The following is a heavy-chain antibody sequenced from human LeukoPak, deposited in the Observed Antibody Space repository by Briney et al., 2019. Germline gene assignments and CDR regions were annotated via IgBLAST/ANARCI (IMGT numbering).Heavy chain of an antibody. Sequence: PGGSLRLSCAASGFTVSSNYMSWFRQAPGKGLEWVGFIRSKAYGGTTEYAASVKGRFTISRDDSKSIAYLQMNSLKTEDTAVYYCTRVLTDWAVAGTDYWGQGTLVTVSS. D-gene: IGHD6-19*01. J-gene: IGHJ4*02. CDR1: GFTVSSNY. V-gene: IGHV3-49*03. CDR2: IRSKAYGGTT. CDR3: TRVLTDWAVAGTDY.